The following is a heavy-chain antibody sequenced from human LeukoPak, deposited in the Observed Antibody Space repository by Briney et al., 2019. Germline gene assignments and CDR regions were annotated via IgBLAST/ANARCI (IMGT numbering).Heavy chain of an antibody. J-gene: IGHJ4*02. CDR1: GYTFTSYY. V-gene: IGHV1-2*02. CDR3: ARVEYDFWSGYSSLSHFDY. D-gene: IGHD3-3*01. CDR2: INPNSGGT. Sequence: ASVKVSCKASGYTFTSYYMHWVRQAPGQGLEWMGWINPNSGGTNYAQKFQGRVTMTRDTSISTAYMELSRLRSDDTAVYYCARVEYDFWSGYSSLSHFDYWGQGTLVTVSS.